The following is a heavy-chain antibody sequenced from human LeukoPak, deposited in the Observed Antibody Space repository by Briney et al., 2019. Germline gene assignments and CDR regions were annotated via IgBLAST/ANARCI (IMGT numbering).Heavy chain of an antibody. D-gene: IGHD2-2*01. V-gene: IGHV3-30-3*01. CDR1: GFTFSSYA. CDR3: AKDAVVPAAILYAEYFQH. Sequence: GGSLRLSCAASGFTFSSYAMHWVRQAPGKGLEWVAVISYDGSNKYYADSVKGRFTISRDNSKNTLYLQMNSLRAEDTAVYYCAKDAVVPAAILYAEYFQHWGQGTLVTVSS. J-gene: IGHJ1*01. CDR2: ISYDGSNK.